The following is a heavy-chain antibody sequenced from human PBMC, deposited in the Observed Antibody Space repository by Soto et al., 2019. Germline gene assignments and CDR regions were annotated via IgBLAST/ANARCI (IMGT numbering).Heavy chain of an antibody. D-gene: IGHD2-2*01. CDR2: ISGSGGST. J-gene: IGHJ5*02. Sequence: EVQLLESGGGLVQPGGSLRLSCAASGFTFSSYAMSWVRQAPGKGLEWVSAISGSGGSTYYADSVKGRFTISRDNSKNPLFLKRNSWRAGDTAVYYGAKGPGVPPRPVWFAPGAQGTLVTVPS. CDR3: AKGPGVPPRPVWFAP. V-gene: IGHV3-23*01. CDR1: GFTFSSYA.